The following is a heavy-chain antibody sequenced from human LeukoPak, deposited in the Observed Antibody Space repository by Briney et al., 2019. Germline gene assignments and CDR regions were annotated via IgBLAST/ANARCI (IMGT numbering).Heavy chain of an antibody. V-gene: IGHV1-2*06. Sequence: ASVKVSCKASGYTFTGHYMHWVRQAPGQGLEWMGRINPNSGGTNYAQKFQGRVTMTRDTSISTAYMELSRLRSDDTAVYYCASRAGAAAGIFFDYWGQGTLVTVSS. CDR1: GYTFTGHY. J-gene: IGHJ4*02. CDR3: ASRAGAAAGIFFDY. D-gene: IGHD6-13*01. CDR2: INPNSGGT.